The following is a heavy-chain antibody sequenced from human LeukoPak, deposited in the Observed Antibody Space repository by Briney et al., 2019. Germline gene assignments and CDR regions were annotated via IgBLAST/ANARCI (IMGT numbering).Heavy chain of an antibody. CDR2: ISDSGDI. D-gene: IGHD3-3*01. Sequence: PSETLSLTCTVSGGSVNSGNYLWTWIRQPPGKGLEWIGYISDSGDIDYSPSFKSRVTISVDTSKNQFSLKLSSVTAADTAVYYCARYLRFLELDSWGQGTPVTVSS. J-gene: IGHJ4*02. V-gene: IGHV4-61*01. CDR3: ARYLRFLELDS. CDR1: GGSVNSGNYL.